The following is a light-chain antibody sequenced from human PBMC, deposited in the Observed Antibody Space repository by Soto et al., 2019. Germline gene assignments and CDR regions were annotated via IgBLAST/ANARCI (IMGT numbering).Light chain of an antibody. V-gene: IGLV1-47*01. CDR3: AAWDDSLSDVV. CDR2: RNN. CDR1: SSNIGSNY. J-gene: IGLJ2*01. Sequence: QSVLTQPPSASGTPGQRVTISFSGSSSNIGSNYVYWYQQLPGPAPKLLIYRNNPRPSGVPDRFSGSKSGTSASLAISGLRSDDEADYYCAAWDDSLSDVVLGEGTKLAVL.